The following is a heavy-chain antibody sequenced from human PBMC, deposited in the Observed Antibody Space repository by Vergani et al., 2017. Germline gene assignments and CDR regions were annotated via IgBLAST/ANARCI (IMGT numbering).Heavy chain of an antibody. CDR2: ISAYNGNT. J-gene: IGHJ4*02. CDR1: GYTLTELS. V-gene: IGHV1-18*01. D-gene: IGHD6-19*01. Sequence: QVQLVQSGAEVKKPGASVKVSCKVSGYTLTELSMHWVRQAPGQGLEWMGWISAYNGNTNYAQKLQGRVTMTTDTSTSTAYMELRSLGSDDTAVYYCAGVVYSSGWFRTDYWGQGTLVTVSS. CDR3: AGVVYSSGWFRTDY.